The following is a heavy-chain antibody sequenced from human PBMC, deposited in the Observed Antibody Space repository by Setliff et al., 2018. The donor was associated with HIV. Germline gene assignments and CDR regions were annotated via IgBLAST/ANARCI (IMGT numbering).Heavy chain of an antibody. J-gene: IGHJ3*02. CDR3: ARVPYRSAWFSGGHDAFDS. Sequence: ASVKVSCKASGYRFARYGLSWVRQAPGQGLEWRGWISGFNGNTKYAQSFQDRVAMTTATATSTAYMEMRSLRSDGTAVYFCARVPYRSAWFSGGHDAFDSWGQGTMVTVSS. CDR1: GYRFARYG. V-gene: IGHV1-18*01. CDR2: ISGFNGNT. D-gene: IGHD6-19*01.